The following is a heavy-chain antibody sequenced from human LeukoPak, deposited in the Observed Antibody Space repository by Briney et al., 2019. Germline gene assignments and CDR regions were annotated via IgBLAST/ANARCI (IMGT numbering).Heavy chain of an antibody. CDR3: VRDRDFYVFDL. V-gene: IGHV3-7*01. CDR1: GFTFSAYW. J-gene: IGHJ4*02. Sequence: PGGSLRLSCAASGFTFSAYWMTWVRQAPGKGLEWVANIKQDVSERYYVDSVKGRFTISRDNGKNPVYLQMNGLRAEDTAVYYCVRDRDFYVFDLWGQGRMVTVSS. D-gene: IGHD3-10*02. CDR2: IKQDVSER.